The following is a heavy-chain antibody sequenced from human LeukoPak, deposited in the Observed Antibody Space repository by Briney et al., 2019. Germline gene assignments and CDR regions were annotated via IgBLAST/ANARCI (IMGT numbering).Heavy chain of an antibody. CDR1: GFIFSHYG. Sequence: GGSLRLSCAASGFIFSHYGMNWVRQVPGKGLEWVSGITSRSTTYYADSVKGRFTISRDNSKNMVWLQINSPTAEDTATYYCAKDGNWARLEDWGQGTLVTVSS. D-gene: IGHD1-1*01. CDR2: ITSRSTT. J-gene: IGHJ4*02. CDR3: AKDGNWARLED. V-gene: IGHV3-23*01.